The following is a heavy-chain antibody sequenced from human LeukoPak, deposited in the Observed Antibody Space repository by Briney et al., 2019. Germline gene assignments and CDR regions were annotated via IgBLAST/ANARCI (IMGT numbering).Heavy chain of an antibody. D-gene: IGHD5-18*01. CDR3: ARHRGYSYGHDAFDI. V-gene: IGHV4-59*08. J-gene: IGHJ3*02. Sequence: SETLSLTCTVSGGSISSYYWSWIRQPPRKGLEWIGYIYYSGSTNYNPSLKSRVTISVDTSKNQFSLKLSSVTAADTAVYYCARHRGYSYGHDAFDIWGQGTMVTVSS. CDR1: GGSISSYY. CDR2: IYYSGST.